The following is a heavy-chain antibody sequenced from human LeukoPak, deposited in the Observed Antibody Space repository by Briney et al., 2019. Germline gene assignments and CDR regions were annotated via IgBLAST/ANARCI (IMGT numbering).Heavy chain of an antibody. V-gene: IGHV1-8*01. CDR3: SRGPRFDP. J-gene: IGHJ5*02. CDR1: GYSFNIYE. Sequence: ASVKVSCKTSGYSFNIYEINWVRQATGQGLEWMGWVNPNSGDTDYAQKFQGRLTMTRNTSVSTAYMELSGLRLEDTAVYYCSRGPRFDPWGQGTQVTVSS. CDR2: VNPNSGDT.